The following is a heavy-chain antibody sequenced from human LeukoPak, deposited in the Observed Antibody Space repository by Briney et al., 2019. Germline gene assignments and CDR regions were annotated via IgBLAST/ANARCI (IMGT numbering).Heavy chain of an antibody. D-gene: IGHD2-2*01. V-gene: IGHV4-38-2*02. CDR3: ARDPRWLTPDCTSTSCYENYFDP. J-gene: IGHJ5*02. CDR2: IFHTGSV. CDR1: GYSISSGYQ. Sequence: SETLSLTCAVSGYSISSGYQWAWIRQPPGKTLEWIGSIFHTGSVHYNPSLKSRVTTSVDTSTSHFSLRLSSLTAADTAIYYCARDPRWLTPDCTSTSCYENYFDPWGQGILVTVSS.